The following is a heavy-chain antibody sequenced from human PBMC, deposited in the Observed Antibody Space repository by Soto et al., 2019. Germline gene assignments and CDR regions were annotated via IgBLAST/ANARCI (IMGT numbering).Heavy chain of an antibody. J-gene: IGHJ6*02. CDR1: GFTFSRYA. V-gene: IGHV3-23*01. CDR2: ISGSGDST. CDR3: AKEHYNRYYYYGMDV. D-gene: IGHD4-4*01. Sequence: EVQLLESGGGLVQPGGSLRLSCAASGFTFSRYAMSWVRQAPGKGLEWVSVISGSGDSTYYADSVKGRFTISRDNSKNTLELQMNSLIAEDTAVYYCAKEHYNRYYYYGMDVWGQGTAFTVSS.